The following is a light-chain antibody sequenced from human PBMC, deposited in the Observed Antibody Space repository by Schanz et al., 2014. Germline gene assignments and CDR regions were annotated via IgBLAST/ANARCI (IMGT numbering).Light chain of an antibody. CDR2: GAS. CDR3: QQYYTTPPT. Sequence: EIVLTQSPGTLSLSPGERATLSCRASQTVSSNYLAWYQQKRGQAPRLLIYGASTRATGIPARFSGSGSGTEFTLTISSLQSEDVAVYYCQQYYTTPPTFGQGTKVEIK. CDR1: QTVSSNY. J-gene: IGKJ1*01. V-gene: IGKV3-20*01.